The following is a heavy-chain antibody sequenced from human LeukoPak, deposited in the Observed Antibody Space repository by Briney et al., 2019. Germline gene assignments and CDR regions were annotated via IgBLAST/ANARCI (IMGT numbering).Heavy chain of an antibody. CDR3: AKLNPFPPHMIHGSHYGMDV. CDR1: GFTFSSYA. Sequence: GGSLSLSCAASGFTFSSYAMSWVRQAPGKGLEWVSAISGSGGSTYYADSVKGRFTISRDNSKNTLYLQMNSLRAEDTAVYYCAKLNPFPPHMIHGSHYGMDVWGQGTTVTVSS. D-gene: IGHD1-26*01. V-gene: IGHV3-23*01. J-gene: IGHJ6*02. CDR2: ISGSGGST.